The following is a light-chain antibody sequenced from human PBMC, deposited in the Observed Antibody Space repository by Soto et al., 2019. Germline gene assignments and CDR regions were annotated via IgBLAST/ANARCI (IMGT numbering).Light chain of an antibody. V-gene: IGLV1-40*01. Sequence: QSVLTQPPSVSGAPGQRVTISCTGSSSNIGAGYDVHWYQQLPGTAPKLLIYGNSNRPSGVPDRFSGSKSGTSASLAIPGLQAEDEADYYCQSYDSSLSAWVFGGGTKVTVL. CDR1: SSNIGAGYD. CDR3: QSYDSSLSAWV. CDR2: GNS. J-gene: IGLJ3*02.